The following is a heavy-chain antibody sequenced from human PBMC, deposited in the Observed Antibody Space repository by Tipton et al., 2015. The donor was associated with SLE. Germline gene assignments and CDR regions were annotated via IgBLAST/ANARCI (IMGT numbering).Heavy chain of an antibody. CDR1: GGSISRGNYF. J-gene: IGHJ6*03. CDR2: ISSSGST. Sequence: TLSLTCTVSGGSISRGNYFWSWIRQPAGQRREWIGRISSSGSTNHNPSLRSRVTFSVDTSKNQFSLRLTSVTAADTAVYYCAAEGALNGWGFYSYMDVWGKGTTVTVSS. CDR3: AAEGALNGWGFYSYMDV. V-gene: IGHV4-61*02. D-gene: IGHD3-9*01.